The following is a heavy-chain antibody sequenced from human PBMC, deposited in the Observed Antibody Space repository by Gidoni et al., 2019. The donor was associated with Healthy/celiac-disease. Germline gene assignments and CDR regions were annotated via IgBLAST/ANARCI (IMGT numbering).Heavy chain of an antibody. V-gene: IGHV3-48*02. CDR3: ARVKTCSSTSCYVEGDQFDY. CDR1: GFTFSSYS. CDR2: SSSSSSNI. D-gene: IGHD2-2*01. Sequence: EVQLVESGGGLVQPGGSLRLSCAASGFTFSSYSMNWVRQAPGKGLEWVSYSSSSSSNIYYADSVKGRFTIARDNAKNSLYLQMNSLRDEDTAVYYCARVKTCSSTSCYVEGDQFDYWGQGTLVTVSS. J-gene: IGHJ4*02.